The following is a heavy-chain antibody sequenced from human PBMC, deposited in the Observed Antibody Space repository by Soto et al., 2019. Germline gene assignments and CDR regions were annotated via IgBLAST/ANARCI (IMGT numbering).Heavy chain of an antibody. D-gene: IGHD4-17*01. J-gene: IGHJ5*02. V-gene: IGHV4-59*05. CDR3: ARQAVTQWYNWFDP. Sequence: SETLSLTCTVAGVSISKYYWSWVRQPPGKGLEWIGSIYYSGSTYYNPSLKSRVTISVDTSKNQFSLKLSSVTAADTAVYYCARQAVTQWYNWFDPWGQGTLVTVSS. CDR2: IYYSGST. CDR1: GVSISKYY.